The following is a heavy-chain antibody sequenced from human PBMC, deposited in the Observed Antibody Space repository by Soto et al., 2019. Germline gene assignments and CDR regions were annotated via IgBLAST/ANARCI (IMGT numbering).Heavy chain of an antibody. D-gene: IGHD4-17*01. CDR1: GYTFTGYY. V-gene: IGHV1-2*04. J-gene: IGHJ6*03. Sequence: ASVQVSCKASGYTFTGYYMHWVRQAPGQGLEWMGWINPNSGGTNYAQKFQGWVTMTRDTSISTAYMELSRLRSDDTAVYYCARGVTTPYYYYYMDVWGKGTTVTVSS. CDR2: INPNSGGT. CDR3: ARGVTTPYYYYYMDV.